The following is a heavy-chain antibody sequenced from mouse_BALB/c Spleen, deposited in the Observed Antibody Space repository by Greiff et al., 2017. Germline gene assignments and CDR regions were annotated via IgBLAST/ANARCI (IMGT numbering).Heavy chain of an antibody. CDR2: ISSGSSTI. CDR1: GFTFSSFG. Sequence: EVQGVESGGGLVQPGGSRKLSCAASGFTFSSFGMHWVRQAPEKGLEWVAYISSGSSTIYYADTVKGRFTISRDNPKNTLFLQMTSLRSEDTAMYYCARSSITTVVAIDYWGQGTTLTVSS. D-gene: IGHD1-1*01. CDR3: ARSSITTVVAIDY. J-gene: IGHJ2*01. V-gene: IGHV5-17*02.